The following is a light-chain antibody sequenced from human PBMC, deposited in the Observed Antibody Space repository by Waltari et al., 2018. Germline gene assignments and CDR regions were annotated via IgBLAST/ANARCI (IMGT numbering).Light chain of an antibody. J-gene: IGLJ3*02. CDR3: FSAADNNQV. V-gene: IGLV3-27*01. Sequence: SYELTQPSSVSVSPGQTARITCSGDVLAKKYARWFQQKPGRAPVLVIYKDTERPSGIPERFSGSTSGTTVALTISGAQVEDEADYYCFSAADNNQVFGGWTKLTVL. CDR1: VLAKKY. CDR2: KDT.